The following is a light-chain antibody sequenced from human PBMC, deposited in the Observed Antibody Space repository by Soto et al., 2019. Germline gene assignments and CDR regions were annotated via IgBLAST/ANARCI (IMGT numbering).Light chain of an antibody. CDR3: TSFTSASTQV. CDR1: SSAVGGYNY. J-gene: IGLJ2*01. V-gene: IGLV2-14*01. CDR2: DVS. Sequence: QSALTQPASVSGSPGQSITISCTGTSSAVGGYNYVSWYQQHPGKAPKLMIYDVSNRPSGVSNRFSGSKSGNTASLTISGLQAEDEADYYCTSFTSASTQVFGGGTKVTVL.